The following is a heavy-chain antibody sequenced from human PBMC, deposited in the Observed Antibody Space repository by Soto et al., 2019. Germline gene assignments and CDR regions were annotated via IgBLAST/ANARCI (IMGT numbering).Heavy chain of an antibody. Sequence: ASVKVSCKASGYTFTSYGIGWVRQAPGQGLERMGWISAYNGNTNYAQKLQGRVTMTTDTSTSTAYMELRSLRSDDTAVYYCARSNCSGGSCYDYYYYYGMDVWGQGTTVTVSS. V-gene: IGHV1-18*01. D-gene: IGHD2-15*01. CDR2: ISAYNGNT. J-gene: IGHJ6*02. CDR3: ARSNCSGGSCYDYYYYYGMDV. CDR1: GYTFTSYG.